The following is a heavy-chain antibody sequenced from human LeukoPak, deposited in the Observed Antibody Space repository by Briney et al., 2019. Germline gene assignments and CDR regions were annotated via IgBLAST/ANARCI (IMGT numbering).Heavy chain of an antibody. Sequence: GGSLRLSCVASGFSFGNYAMSWVRQAPGKGLQWVSQISGTGGATWYAGFARDRFTISRDDSKKTLYLQMSGLRVEDTAMYYCVKDPRDTYGTNWFVSWGQGTLLIVSS. J-gene: IGHJ5*01. CDR1: GFSFGNYA. D-gene: IGHD2-21*01. CDR2: ISGTGGAT. V-gene: IGHV3-23*01. CDR3: VKDPRDTYGTNWFVS.